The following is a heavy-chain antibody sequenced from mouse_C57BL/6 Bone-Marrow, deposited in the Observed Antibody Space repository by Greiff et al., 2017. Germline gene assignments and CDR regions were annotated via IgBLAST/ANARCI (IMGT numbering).Heavy chain of an antibody. D-gene: IGHD1-1*01. CDR1: GYTFTDYE. Sequence: VQLQQSGAELVRPGASVTLSCKASGYTFTDYEMHWVKQTPVHGLEWIGAIDPETGGTAYHQKFKGKAILTADKSSSTAYMELRSLTSEDSAVYYCTDYYGSSPYWYFDVWGTGTTVTVSS. J-gene: IGHJ1*03. V-gene: IGHV1-15*01. CDR3: TDYYGSSPYWYFDV. CDR2: IDPETGGT.